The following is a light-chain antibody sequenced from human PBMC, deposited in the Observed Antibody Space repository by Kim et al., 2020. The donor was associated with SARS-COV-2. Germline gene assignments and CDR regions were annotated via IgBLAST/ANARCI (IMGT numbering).Light chain of an antibody. J-gene: IGKJ4*01. V-gene: IGKV3-15*01. CDR1: QGVNSK. CDR3: QQYNNRPPLS. CDR2: GSS. Sequence: SAGETATPSCRASQGVNSKLAWYQHKPGQPPRLLIFGSSTRATGIPARLSGSGSGTEFTLTISSLQSEDFAVYYCQQYNNRPPLSFGGGTKVDIK.